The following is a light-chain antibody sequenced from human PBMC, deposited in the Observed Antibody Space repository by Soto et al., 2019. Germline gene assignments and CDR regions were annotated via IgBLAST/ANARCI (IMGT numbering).Light chain of an antibody. CDR1: QSVSSSY. V-gene: IGKV3-20*01. CDR3: QQYGNSGT. Sequence: EIVLTQAPATLSLSPGERATLSCRASQSVSSSYLAWYQQKPGQAPRLLIYGASNRATGIPDRFSGSGSGTDFTLTISRLEPEDFAVYYCQQYGNSGTFGQGTKVDI. J-gene: IGKJ1*01. CDR2: GAS.